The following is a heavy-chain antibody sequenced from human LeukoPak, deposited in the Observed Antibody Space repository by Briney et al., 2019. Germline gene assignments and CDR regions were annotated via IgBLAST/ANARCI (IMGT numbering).Heavy chain of an antibody. Sequence: SETLSLTCAVYGGSFSGYYWSRIRQPPGKGLEWIGEINHSGQTNYNPSLKSRVTISVDTSKNQFSLKLSSVTAADTAVYYCARSRYSSGWYYYMDVWGKGTTVTVSS. CDR2: INHSGQT. D-gene: IGHD6-19*01. CDR1: GGSFSGYY. CDR3: ARSRYSSGWYYYMDV. J-gene: IGHJ6*03. V-gene: IGHV4-34*01.